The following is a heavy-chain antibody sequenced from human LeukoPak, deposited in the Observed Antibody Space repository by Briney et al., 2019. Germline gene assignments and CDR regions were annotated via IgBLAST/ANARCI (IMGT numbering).Heavy chain of an antibody. Sequence: PGGSLRLSCAASGFTFSNFYMHWVRHAPGKGLEWVARINSDGSGTMYADSVKGRFTISRDNSKNTLYLQMNSLRAEDTAVYYCAKDSSMVRGDYDYFDYWGQGTLVTVSS. CDR3: AKDSSMVRGDYDYFDY. D-gene: IGHD3-10*01. J-gene: IGHJ4*02. CDR1: GFTFSNFY. CDR2: INSDGSGT. V-gene: IGHV3-74*03.